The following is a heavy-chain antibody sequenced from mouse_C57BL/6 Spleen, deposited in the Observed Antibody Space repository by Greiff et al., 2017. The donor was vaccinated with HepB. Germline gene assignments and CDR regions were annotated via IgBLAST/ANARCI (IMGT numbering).Heavy chain of an antibody. J-gene: IGHJ3*01. CDR3: ARGGSYEGWFAY. Sequence: QVQLKESGPELVKPGASVKISCKASGYAFSSSWMNWVKQRPGKGLEWIGRLYPGDGDTNYNGKFKGKATLTADKSSSTAYMHLSSLTSEDSAVYFCARGGSYEGWFAYWGQGTLVTVSA. D-gene: IGHD1-1*02. CDR1: GYAFSSSW. V-gene: IGHV1-82*01. CDR2: LYPGDGDT.